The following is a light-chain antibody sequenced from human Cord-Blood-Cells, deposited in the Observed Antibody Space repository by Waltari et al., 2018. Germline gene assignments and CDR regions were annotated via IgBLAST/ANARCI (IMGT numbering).Light chain of an antibody. Sequence: EIVLTQSPGTQSLSPGERATLSCRAMQRVSSSYLAWYQQKPGQAPRLLIYGASSRATGIPDRFSGSGSGTDFTLTISRLEPEDFAVYYCQQYGSSPRTFGQGTKVEIK. J-gene: IGKJ1*01. CDR2: GAS. V-gene: IGKV3-20*01. CDR3: QQYGSSPRT. CDR1: QRVSSSY.